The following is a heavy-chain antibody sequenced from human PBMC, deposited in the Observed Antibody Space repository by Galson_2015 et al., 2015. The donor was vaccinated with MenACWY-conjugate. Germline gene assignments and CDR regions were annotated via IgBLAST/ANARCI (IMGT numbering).Heavy chain of an antibody. CDR1: GFIFNNYW. Sequence: SLRLSCAASGFIFNNYWMSWVRQVPGKGPEWVANIKQDGSEKYYVDSVRGRFTISRDNAKNSLYLQMNSLRAEDTAVYYCARDLGFLFSRNDWYPPYRGQGTLVTVSS. V-gene: IGHV3-7*03. D-gene: IGHD3-9*01. CDR2: IKQDGSEK. CDR3: ARDLGFLFSRNDWYPPY. J-gene: IGHJ4*02.